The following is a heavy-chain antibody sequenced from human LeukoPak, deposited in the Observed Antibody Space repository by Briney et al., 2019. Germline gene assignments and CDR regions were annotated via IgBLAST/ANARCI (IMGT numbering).Heavy chain of an antibody. CDR2: IKQDGSEK. CDR3: GRGITMVRGGDF. D-gene: IGHD3-10*01. Sequence: GGSLRLSCAASGFTFNTYWMTWVRQAPGKGLEWVANIKQDGSEKYYVDSAKGRFTISRDNAKNSLFLQMNSLRAEDTAVYYCGRGITMVRGGDFWGQGTLVTVSS. CDR1: GFTFNTYW. V-gene: IGHV3-7*01. J-gene: IGHJ4*02.